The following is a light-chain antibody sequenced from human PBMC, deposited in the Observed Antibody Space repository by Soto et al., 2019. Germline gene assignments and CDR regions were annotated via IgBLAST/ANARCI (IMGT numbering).Light chain of an antibody. J-gene: IGLJ2*01. CDR3: SSYTIISPHVV. Sequence: QSALTQPASVSGSPGQSITISCTGTSSDVGGYNYVSWYQQHPGKAPKLMIYDVSNRPSGVSNRFSGSKSGNTASLTISGLQAEDVADYYCSSYTIISPHVVFGGGTKLTVL. CDR1: SSDVGGYNY. V-gene: IGLV2-14*01. CDR2: DVS.